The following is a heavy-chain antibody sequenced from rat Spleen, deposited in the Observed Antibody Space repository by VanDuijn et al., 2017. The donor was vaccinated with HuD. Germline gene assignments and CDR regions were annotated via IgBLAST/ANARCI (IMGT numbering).Heavy chain of an antibody. J-gene: IGHJ4*01. CDR2: ISPSGGST. D-gene: IGHD1-6*01. Sequence: EVQLVESGGGLVQPGRSLKLSCAASGFTFSNYGMHWIRQAPTKGLEWVASISPSGGSTYYRDSVKGRFTISRDNAKSTLYLQMDSLRSEDTATYYCTTSMYTTDYYYRYVMDAWGQGASVTVSS. CDR3: TTSMYTTDYYYRYVMDA. V-gene: IGHV5-19*01. CDR1: GFTFSNYG.